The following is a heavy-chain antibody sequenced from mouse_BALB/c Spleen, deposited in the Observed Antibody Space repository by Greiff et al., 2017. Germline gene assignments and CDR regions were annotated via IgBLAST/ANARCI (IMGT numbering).Heavy chain of an antibody. J-gene: IGHJ4*01. Sequence: EVQGVESGGDLVKPGGSLKLSCAASGFTFSSYGMSWVRQTPDKRLEWVATISSGGSYTYYPDSVKGRFTISRDNAKNTLYLQMSSLKSEDTAMYYCARQGYDYDGAMDYWGQGTSVTVSS. CDR1: GFTFSSYG. CDR2: ISSGGSYT. CDR3: ARQGYDYDGAMDY. D-gene: IGHD2-4*01. V-gene: IGHV5-6*01.